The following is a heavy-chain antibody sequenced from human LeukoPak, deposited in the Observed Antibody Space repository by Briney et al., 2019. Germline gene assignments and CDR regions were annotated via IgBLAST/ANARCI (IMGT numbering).Heavy chain of an antibody. CDR2: IIPIFGTA. CDR1: GGTFSSYA. V-gene: IGHV1-69*06. CDR3: ARDHIVPAGDNFYYYYYMDV. J-gene: IGHJ6*03. Sequence: ASVKVSCKVSGGTFSSYAISWVRQAPGQGLEWMGGIIPIFGTANYAQKFQGRVTITADKSTSTAYMELSSLRSEDTAVYYCARDHIVPAGDNFYYYYYMDVWGKGTTVTVSS. D-gene: IGHD2-2*01.